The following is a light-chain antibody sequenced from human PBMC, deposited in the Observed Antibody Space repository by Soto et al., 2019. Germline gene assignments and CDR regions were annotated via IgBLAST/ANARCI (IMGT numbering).Light chain of an antibody. CDR2: DAS. V-gene: IGKV3-20*01. J-gene: IGKJ1*01. CDR1: QSVSGSY. Sequence: EIVLTQSPGTLSLSPGERATLSCRARQSVSGSYLAWYQQKPGQSPRLLIYDASSRATGIPDRFSGSGSGTDFTLTISRLEPEDFAVYFCQQYATRPWTFGQGTKVEI. CDR3: QQYATRPWT.